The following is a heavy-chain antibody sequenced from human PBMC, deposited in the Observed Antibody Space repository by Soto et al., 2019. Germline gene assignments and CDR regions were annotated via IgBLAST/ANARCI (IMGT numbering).Heavy chain of an antibody. Sequence: QVQLVESGGGVVQPGRSLRLSCAASGFTFSSYAMHWVRQAPGKGLEWVAVISYDGSNKYYADSVKGRFTISRDNSKNTLYLQMNSLRAEDTAVYYCARAQGYYGSGFYYFDYWGQGTLVTVSS. CDR1: GFTFSSYA. CDR3: ARAQGYYGSGFYYFDY. CDR2: ISYDGSNK. V-gene: IGHV3-30-3*01. D-gene: IGHD3-10*01. J-gene: IGHJ4*02.